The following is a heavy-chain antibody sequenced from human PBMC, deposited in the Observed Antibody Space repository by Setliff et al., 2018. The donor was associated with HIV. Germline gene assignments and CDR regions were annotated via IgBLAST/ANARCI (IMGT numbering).Heavy chain of an antibody. V-gene: IGHV1-2*02. J-gene: IGHJ6*03. CDR1: GYTFTDNY. CDR3: ARVQVGDPYYSYYYLDV. Sequence: GASVKVSCKASGYTFTDNYIHWVRQAPGQGIEWMAWINSASGDTNYAQNFQGRVTVTRDTSINTVYWEVDCLKSDDTAVYYSARVQVGDPYYSYYYLDVWGEGTPVTVSS. D-gene: IGHD2-8*02. CDR2: INSASGDT.